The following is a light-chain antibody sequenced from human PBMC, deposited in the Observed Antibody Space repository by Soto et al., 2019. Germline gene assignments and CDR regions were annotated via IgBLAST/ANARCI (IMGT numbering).Light chain of an antibody. V-gene: IGKV1-39*01. CDR3: QQSYSTTWT. J-gene: IGKJ1*01. CDR1: QSIISY. CDR2: AAS. Sequence: QMTQSRSSLSASVGDRVSITCRASQSIISYLNWYQQRPGKAPKLLIYAASSLQSGVPSRFSGSGSETHFTLTISSLQPEDFATYSCQQSYSTTWTFGQGTKVDI.